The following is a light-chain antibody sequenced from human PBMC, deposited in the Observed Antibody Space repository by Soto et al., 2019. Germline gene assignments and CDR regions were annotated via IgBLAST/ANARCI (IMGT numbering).Light chain of an antibody. J-gene: IGKJ4*01. CDR3: QQSYSTPRT. CDR1: QSISSY. Sequence: DIQMTQSPSSLSASVGDRVTITCRASQSISSYLNWYQQKPGKAPKLLIYAASSFQSGVPSRFSGSGSGTDFTLTISSLPPEDFATYYCQQSYSTPRTFGGGTKVEIK. CDR2: AAS. V-gene: IGKV1-39*01.